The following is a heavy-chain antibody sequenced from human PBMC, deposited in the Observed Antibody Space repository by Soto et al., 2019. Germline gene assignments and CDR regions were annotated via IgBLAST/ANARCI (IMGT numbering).Heavy chain of an antibody. Sequence: EVHLLESGGGLVQPGGSLRLSFAASGLTFSNYAMSWVRQAPGKGLEWVSAISGSGGSTYYADSVKGRFTISRDDSKNTLYLQMNSLGADDTAVYYCAKDREGSRNWGPFGYWGQGTLVTVSS. CDR1: GLTFSNYA. CDR2: ISGSGGST. CDR3: AKDREGSRNWGPFGY. V-gene: IGHV3-23*01. D-gene: IGHD7-27*01. J-gene: IGHJ4*02.